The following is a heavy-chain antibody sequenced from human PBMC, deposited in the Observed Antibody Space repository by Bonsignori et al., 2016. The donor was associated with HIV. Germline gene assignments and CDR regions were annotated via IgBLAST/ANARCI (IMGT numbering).Heavy chain of an antibody. J-gene: IGHJ3*02. CDR2: ISSSGSTI. V-gene: IGHV3-48*03. Sequence: WIRQPPGKGLEWVSYISSSGSTIYYADSVKGRFTISRDNAKNSLYLQMNSLRAEDTAVYYCAREREGYSRDGFDIWGQGTMVTVSS. D-gene: IGHD5-24*01. CDR3: AREREGYSRDGFDI.